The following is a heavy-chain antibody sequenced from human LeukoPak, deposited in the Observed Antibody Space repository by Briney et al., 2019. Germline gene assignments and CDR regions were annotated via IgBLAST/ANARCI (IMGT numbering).Heavy chain of an antibody. V-gene: IGHV4-30-2*01. J-gene: IGHJ3*02. Sequence: SETLSLTCAVSGGSISSGGYSWSWIRQPPGKGLEWIAYIYHSGSTYYNPSLKSRVTISVDRSKNQFSLKLSSVTAADTAVYYCAREPLGAYSNYEDDAFDIWGQGTMVTVSS. CDR1: GGSISSGGYS. D-gene: IGHD4-11*01. CDR3: AREPLGAYSNYEDDAFDI. CDR2: IYHSGST.